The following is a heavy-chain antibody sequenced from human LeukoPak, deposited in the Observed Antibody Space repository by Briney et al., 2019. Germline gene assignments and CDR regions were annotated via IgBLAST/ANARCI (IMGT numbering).Heavy chain of an antibody. CDR3: ARALGNIAMIVVGNFDY. CDR1: GGSISSSSYY. J-gene: IGHJ4*02. D-gene: IGHD3-22*01. CDR2: IYYSGST. V-gene: IGHV4-39*07. Sequence: SETLSLTCTVSGGSISSSSYYWGWIRQPPGKGLEWIGSIYYSGSTYYNPSLKSRVTISVDTSKNQFSLKLSSVTAADTAVYYCARALGNIAMIVVGNFDYWGQGTLVTVSS.